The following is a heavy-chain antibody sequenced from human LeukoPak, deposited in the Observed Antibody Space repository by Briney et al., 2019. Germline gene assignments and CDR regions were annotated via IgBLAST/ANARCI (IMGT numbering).Heavy chain of an antibody. J-gene: IGHJ4*02. D-gene: IGHD5-18*01. CDR1: GGSISSSSYY. CDR2: IYYSGST. V-gene: IGHV4-39*07. CDR3: ARPYRYSYGYGY. Sequence: SETLSLTCTVSGGSISSSSYYWGWIRQPPGKGLEWIGSIYYSGSTYYNPSLKSRVTISVDTSKNQFSLKLSSVTAADTAVYYCARPYRYSYGYGYWGQGTPVTVSS.